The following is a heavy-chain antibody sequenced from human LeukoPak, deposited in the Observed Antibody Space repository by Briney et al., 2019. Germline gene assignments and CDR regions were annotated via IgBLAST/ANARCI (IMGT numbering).Heavy chain of an antibody. CDR3: ARWDTGRYAFDI. Sequence: SEILSLTCAVSVGSISGYSRNWIRQSPGKGLEWIGYISYSGSTNYNPSLKSRVTISVDTSKNQFSLKLSSVTAADTAVYYCARWDTGRYAFDIWGQGTMVTVSS. J-gene: IGHJ3*02. CDR2: ISYSGST. D-gene: IGHD1-1*01. V-gene: IGHV4-59*01. CDR1: VGSISGYS.